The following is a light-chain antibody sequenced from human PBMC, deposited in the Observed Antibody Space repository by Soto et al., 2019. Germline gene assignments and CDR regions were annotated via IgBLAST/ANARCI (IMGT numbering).Light chain of an antibody. Sequence: DIQFTQSPSTLSASVGDRVTITGRASQSIGDSLAWYQQKPGKAPYLRISDVSSLERGVPSRFSGSGSGTEFTLTISSMQPDDFATFYCQQYNGYSRTFGQGTKVDIK. J-gene: IGKJ1*01. CDR1: QSIGDS. CDR2: DVS. V-gene: IGKV1-5*01. CDR3: QQYNGYSRT.